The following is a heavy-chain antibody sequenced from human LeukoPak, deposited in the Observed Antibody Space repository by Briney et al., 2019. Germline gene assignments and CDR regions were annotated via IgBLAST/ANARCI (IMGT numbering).Heavy chain of an antibody. Sequence: PGGSLRLSCAASGFTFSSYGMHWVRQAPGKGLEWVAVISYDGSNKYYADSVKGRFTISRDNSKNTLYLQMNSLRAEDTAVYYCAKVGRFGSGSYWFDYWGQGALVTVSS. J-gene: IGHJ4*02. CDR1: GFTFSSYG. D-gene: IGHD3-10*01. V-gene: IGHV3-30*18. CDR3: AKVGRFGSGSYWFDY. CDR2: ISYDGSNK.